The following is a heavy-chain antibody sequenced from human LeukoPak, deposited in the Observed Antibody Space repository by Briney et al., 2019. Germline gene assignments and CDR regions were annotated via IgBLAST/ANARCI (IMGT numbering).Heavy chain of an antibody. V-gene: IGHV3-23*01. CDR1: GFTFSNYA. CDR2: ISGSASST. Sequence: GGSLRLSCAASGFTFSNYAMSWVRQAPGKGQEWVSAISGSASSTYHADSVKGRFTISRDNSKNTLYLQMNSLRAEDTAVYYCAKGQEWELPSYFDYWGQGTLVTVSS. CDR3: AKGQEWELPSYFDY. J-gene: IGHJ4*02. D-gene: IGHD1-26*01.